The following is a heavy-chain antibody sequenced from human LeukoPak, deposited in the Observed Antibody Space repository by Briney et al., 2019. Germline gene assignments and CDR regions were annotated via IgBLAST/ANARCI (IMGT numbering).Heavy chain of an antibody. D-gene: IGHD3-10*01. Sequence: PGGSLRLSCEASGFTFSSYWMHWVRQIPRKGLMWVSRIESNGLTLYADSVRDRFTISRENGKNTIYLQMNSLRVDDTAIYYCAKAATYFYGSVTYDWFESWGQGTLVTVSS. CDR1: GFTFSSYW. J-gene: IGHJ5*01. CDR2: IESNGLT. CDR3: AKAATYFYGSVTYDWFES. V-gene: IGHV3-74*01.